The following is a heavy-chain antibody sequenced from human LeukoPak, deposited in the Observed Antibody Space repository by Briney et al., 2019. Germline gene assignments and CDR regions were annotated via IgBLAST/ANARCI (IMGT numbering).Heavy chain of an antibody. CDR2: INPSGGGT. CDR1: GYTFTSYY. D-gene: IGHD3-22*01. Sequence: ASVKVSCKASGYTFTSYYMHWVRQAPGQGLEWMGIINPSGGGTSYAQKFQGRVTMTRDTSTSTVYMELSSLRSEDTAVYYCAREVCYDSSGCDAFDIWGQGTMVTVSS. V-gene: IGHV1-46*01. J-gene: IGHJ3*02. CDR3: AREVCYDSSGCDAFDI.